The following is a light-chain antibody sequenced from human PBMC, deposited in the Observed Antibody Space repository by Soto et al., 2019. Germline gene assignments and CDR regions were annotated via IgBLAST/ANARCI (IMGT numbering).Light chain of an antibody. CDR1: KLGNKY. J-gene: IGLJ2*01. Sequence: SYELAQPPSVSVSPGQTASITCSGDKLGNKYAYWYQQRPGQSPVMVIYQDTKRPSGIPERFSGSSSGNTVTLTISGTQAMYEADYYCQAWDSSIVVFGGGTKLTVL. V-gene: IGLV3-1*01. CDR2: QDT. CDR3: QAWDSSIVV.